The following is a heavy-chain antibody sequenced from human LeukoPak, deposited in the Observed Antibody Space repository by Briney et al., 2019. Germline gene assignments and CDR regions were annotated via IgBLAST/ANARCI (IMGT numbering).Heavy chain of an antibody. CDR1: GFTFSSYW. D-gene: IGHD5-24*01. V-gene: IGHV3-74*01. Sequence: PGGSLRLSCVASGFTFSSYWMHWVRQDPRKGLVWVSRINGDGRNINYADSVRGRFTISRDNAKNSLYLQMNSLRAEDTAVYYCARDWKMAPFDYWGQGTLVTVSS. CDR2: INGDGRNI. CDR3: ARDWKMAPFDY. J-gene: IGHJ4*02.